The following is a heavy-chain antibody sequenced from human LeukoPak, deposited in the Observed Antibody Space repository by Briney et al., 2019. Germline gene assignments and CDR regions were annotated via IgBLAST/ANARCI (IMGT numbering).Heavy chain of an antibody. CDR3: AKVGLSYSSSWYYFDY. D-gene: IGHD6-13*01. J-gene: IGHJ4*02. CDR1: GFSFSSYA. CDR2: ISCSGGST. V-gene: IGHV3-23*01. Sequence: GGSLRLSCVASGFSFSSYAMSWVRQAPGKGLEWVSSISCSGGSTYYADSVTGWLTISRDNSKNTLYLQMNSLRAEDTAVYYCAKVGLSYSSSWYYFDYWGQGTLVTVSS.